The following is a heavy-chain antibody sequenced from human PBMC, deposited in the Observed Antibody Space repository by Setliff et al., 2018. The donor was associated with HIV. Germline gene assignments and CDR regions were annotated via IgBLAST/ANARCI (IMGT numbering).Heavy chain of an antibody. CDR2: IYHSGST. J-gene: IGHJ4*02. D-gene: IGHD3-22*01. V-gene: IGHV4-31*03. Sequence: PSETLSLTCTVSGGSISSGGYYWSWIRQHPRKGLEWIGYIYHSGSTFYNPSLQSRAAISVDGSKYHLSLKLFSVTAADTAVYYCARSGDYYESSGYYRYWGQGALVTVSS. CDR3: ARSGDYYESSGYYRY. CDR1: GGSISSGGYY.